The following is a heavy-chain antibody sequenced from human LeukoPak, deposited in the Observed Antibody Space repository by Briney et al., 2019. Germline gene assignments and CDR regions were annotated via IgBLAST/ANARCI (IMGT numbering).Heavy chain of an antibody. D-gene: IGHD2-2*01. CDR2: IYYSGST. CDR1: GGSISSYY. J-gene: IGHJ4*02. CDR3: ARVDCSSTSCPPTD. Sequence: SETLSLTCTVSGGSISSYYWSWIRQPPGKGLEWIGYIYYSGSTNYNPSLKSRVTISVDTSKNQFSLKLSSVTAADTAVYYCARVDCSSTSCPPTDWGQGTLVTVSS. V-gene: IGHV4-59*01.